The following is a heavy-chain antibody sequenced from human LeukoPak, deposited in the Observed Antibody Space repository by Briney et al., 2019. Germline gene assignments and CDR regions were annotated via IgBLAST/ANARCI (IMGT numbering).Heavy chain of an antibody. V-gene: IGHV4-59*12. D-gene: IGHD6-19*01. CDR3: ARGLVAGYYYYYGMDV. J-gene: IGHJ6*02. Sequence: SETLSLTCTVSGGSISSYYWSWIRQPPGKGLEWIGYIYYSGSTNYNPSLKSRVTISVDTSKNQFSLKLSSVTAADTAVYYCARGLVAGYYYYYGMDVWGQGTTVTVSS. CDR2: IYYSGST. CDR1: GGSISSYY.